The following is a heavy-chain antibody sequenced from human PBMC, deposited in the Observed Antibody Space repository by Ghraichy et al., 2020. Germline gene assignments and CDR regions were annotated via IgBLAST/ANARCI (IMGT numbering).Heavy chain of an antibody. CDR2: ISYDGSNK. Sequence: GGSLRLSCAASGFTFSSYAMHWVRQAPGKGLEWVAVISYDGSNKYYADSVKGRFTISRDNSKNTLYLQMNSLRAEDTAVYYCASDMVRGVKGRWGQGTLVTVSS. CDR3: ASDMVRGVKGR. V-gene: IGHV3-30-3*01. J-gene: IGHJ4*02. D-gene: IGHD3-10*01. CDR1: GFTFSSYA.